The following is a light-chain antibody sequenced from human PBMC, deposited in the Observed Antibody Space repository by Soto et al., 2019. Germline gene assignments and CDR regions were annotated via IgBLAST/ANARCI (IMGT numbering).Light chain of an antibody. J-gene: IGLJ2*01. CDR1: MRDIGAYNL. V-gene: IGLV2-14*01. CDR3: SSFTSRSSLI. CDR2: EVR. Sequence: QSVLTQPASVSGSPGQSITIFCAGTMRDIGAYNLVSWYQQQPGRAPQLIIYEVRNRPSGSSFRFSGSKSGNTASLTISGLQAEDEADYYCSSFTSRSSLIFGGGTKVTVL.